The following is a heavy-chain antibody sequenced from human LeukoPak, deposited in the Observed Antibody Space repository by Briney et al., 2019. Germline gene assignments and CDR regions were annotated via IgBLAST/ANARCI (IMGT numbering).Heavy chain of an antibody. J-gene: IGHJ4*02. D-gene: IGHD6-13*01. CDR2: IIPIFGTA. V-gene: IGHV1-69*05. Sequence: GSSVKVSCKASGSTFSSYAISWVRQAPGQGLEWMGRIIPIFGTANYAQKFQGRVTITTDESTSTAYMELSSLRSEDTAVYYCARDLRSSWLDYWGQGTLVTVSS. CDR1: GSTFSSYA. CDR3: ARDLRSSWLDY.